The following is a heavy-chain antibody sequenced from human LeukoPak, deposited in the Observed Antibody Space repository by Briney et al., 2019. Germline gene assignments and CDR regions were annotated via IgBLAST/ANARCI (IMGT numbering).Heavy chain of an antibody. CDR2: IHHTGNT. J-gene: IGHJ4*02. V-gene: IGHV4-4*02. CDR3: ARNGDYSADS. D-gene: IGHD4-17*01. CDR1: GYSISIGYW. Sequence: SETLSLTCAVSGYSISIGYWWSWVRQPPGKWLGWIGEIHHTGNTNYNPSLKSRVTISVDKSKNQFSLKLTSVTAADTAVYYCARNGDYSADSWGQGTLVTVAS.